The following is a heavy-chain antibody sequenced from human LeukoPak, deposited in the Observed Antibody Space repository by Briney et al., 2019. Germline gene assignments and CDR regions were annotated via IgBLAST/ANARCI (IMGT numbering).Heavy chain of an antibody. Sequence: GGSLRLSCAASGFTFSNYGMHWVRQAPDKGLEWVAFLQNHGGDIHYADSVEGRFTISRDNSKETLYLQMDSLRADDTAVYFCAKSPYYDSSGDAFEIWGQGTLVTVSS. V-gene: IGHV3-30*02. CDR1: GFTFSNYG. J-gene: IGHJ3*02. CDR2: LQNHGGDI. D-gene: IGHD3-22*01. CDR3: AKSPYYDSSGDAFEI.